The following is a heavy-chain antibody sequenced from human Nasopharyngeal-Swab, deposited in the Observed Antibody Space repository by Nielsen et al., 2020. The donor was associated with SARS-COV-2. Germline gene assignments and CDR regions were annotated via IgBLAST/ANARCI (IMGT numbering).Heavy chain of an antibody. J-gene: IGHJ4*02. Sequence: SETLSLTCTVSGASNSSYYWSWIRQPPGKGLEWVAYSHYSGSTNYNPSLKSRVTMSVDTSKRQFSLMLTSVTAADTAVYYCARGFDYWGQGTLVTVSS. CDR1: GASNSSYY. V-gene: IGHV4-59*08. CDR2: SHYSGST. CDR3: ARGFDY.